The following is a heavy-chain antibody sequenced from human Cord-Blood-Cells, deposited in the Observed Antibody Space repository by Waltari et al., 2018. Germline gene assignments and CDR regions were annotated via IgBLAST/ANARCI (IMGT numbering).Heavy chain of an antibody. CDR1: GGSFSGYY. J-gene: IGHJ3*02. CDR2: INHSGST. D-gene: IGHD3-22*01. Sequence: QVQLQQWGAGLLKPSETLSLTCAVYGGSFSGYYWSWTRQPPGKGLEWIGEINHSGSTNYNPSLKSRVTISVDTSKNQFSLKLSSVTAADTAVYYCARHFPDSSGALDAFDIWGQGTMVTVSS. CDR3: ARHFPDSSGALDAFDI. V-gene: IGHV4-34*01.